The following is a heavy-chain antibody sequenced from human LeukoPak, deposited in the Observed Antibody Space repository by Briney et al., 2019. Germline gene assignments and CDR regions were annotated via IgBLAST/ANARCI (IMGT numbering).Heavy chain of an antibody. CDR3: AKDFASGYGSLDY. CDR1: GFTFSSYA. CDR2: ISYDGSNK. D-gene: IGHD3-10*01. Sequence: GGSLRLSCAASGFTFSSYAMHWVRQAPGKGLEWVAVISYDGSNKYYADSVKGRFTISRDNSKNTLYLQMNSLRAEDTAVYYCAKDFASGYGSLDYWGQGTLVTVSS. J-gene: IGHJ4*02. V-gene: IGHV3-30-3*01.